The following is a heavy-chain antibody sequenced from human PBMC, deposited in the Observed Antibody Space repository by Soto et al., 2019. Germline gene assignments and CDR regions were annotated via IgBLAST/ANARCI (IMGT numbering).Heavy chain of an antibody. V-gene: IGHV4-31*03. CDR1: GGSISSGGYY. Sequence: SETLSLTCTVSGGSISSGGYYWSWIRQHPGKGLEWMGYIYYSGSTYYNPSLKSRLTISVDTSKNQFSLKLSSVTAADTAVYYCARGIYDYVWGSYPGRFDPWGQGTLVTVS. D-gene: IGHD3-16*02. CDR2: IYYSGST. CDR3: ARGIYDYVWGSYPGRFDP. J-gene: IGHJ5*02.